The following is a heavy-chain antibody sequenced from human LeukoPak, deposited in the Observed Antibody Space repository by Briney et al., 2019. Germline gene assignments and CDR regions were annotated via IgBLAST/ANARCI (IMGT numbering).Heavy chain of an antibody. V-gene: IGHV5-51*01. CDR2: IYPGDSDT. D-gene: IGHD3-22*01. CDR1: GYSFTGYW. CDR3: ARHHRNYDSSGYYYY. J-gene: IGHJ4*02. Sequence: GESLKISCKGSGYSFTGYWIGWVRQMPGKGLEWMGIIYPGDSDTRYRPSFQGQVTISADNSINTAYLQWSSVKASDTAMYYCARHHRNYDSSGYYYYWGQGTLVTVSS.